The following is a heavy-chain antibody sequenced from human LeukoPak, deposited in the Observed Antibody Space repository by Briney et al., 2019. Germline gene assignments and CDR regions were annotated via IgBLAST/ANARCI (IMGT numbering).Heavy chain of an antibody. CDR1: GVSISSGGYY. CDR3: VREGQNYSDSV. J-gene: IGHJ4*02. Sequence: SETLSLTCTVSGVSISSGGYYWNWIRQPPGKGLEWIGNTDYRGGATYSPSLKSRISISADTSKNQVSLELNSVTVADTAVYYCVREGQNYSDSVWGQGTLVTVSS. CDR2: TDYRGGA. V-gene: IGHV4-30-4*08. D-gene: IGHD3-22*01.